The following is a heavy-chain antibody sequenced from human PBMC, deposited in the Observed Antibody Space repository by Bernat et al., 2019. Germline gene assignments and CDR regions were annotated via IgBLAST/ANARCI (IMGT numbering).Heavy chain of an antibody. V-gene: IGHV3-15*07. D-gene: IGHD6-13*01. Sequence: EVQLVESGGGLVKPGGSLRLSCAASGFTFSNAWMNWVRQAPGKGLEWVGRIKSKTDGGTTDYAAPVKGRFTISRDDSKNTLYLQMNSLKTEDTAVYYCTTDEQRLVAEYFQHWGQGTLVTVSS. CDR2: IKSKTDGGTT. CDR1: GFTFSNAW. CDR3: TTDEQRLVAEYFQH. J-gene: IGHJ1*01.